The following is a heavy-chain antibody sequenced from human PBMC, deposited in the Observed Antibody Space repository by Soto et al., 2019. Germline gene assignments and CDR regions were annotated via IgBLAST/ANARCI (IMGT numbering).Heavy chain of an antibody. V-gene: IGHV3-23*01. CDR1: GFTFSSYA. J-gene: IGHJ5*02. CDR3: AKEGGGSPHYVLKNWFDP. CDR2: ISGSGGST. Sequence: PGGSLRLSCAASGFTFSSYAMSWVRQAPGKGLEWVSAISGSGGSTYYADSVKGRFTISRDNSKNTLYLQMNSLRAEDTAVYYCAKEGGGSPHYVLKNWFDPWGQGTLDTVSS. D-gene: IGHD2-15*01.